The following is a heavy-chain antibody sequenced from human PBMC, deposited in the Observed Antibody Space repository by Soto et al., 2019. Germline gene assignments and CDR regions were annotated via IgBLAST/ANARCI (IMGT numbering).Heavy chain of an antibody. V-gene: IGHV4-28*01. CDR2: IYYSGTT. D-gene: IGHD1-26*01. J-gene: IGHJ4*01. CDR3: ARRETQGPIDY. Sequence: QVQLQESGPGLVKPSDTLSLTCAVSGYAISSSHWWGWIRQPPGKGLECIGYIYYSGTTSYNPSLNSRVTMPLDTPNIQYSLKLTSATAVDTSVYYSARRETQGPIDYWCHGTVVTVSS. CDR1: GYAISSSHW.